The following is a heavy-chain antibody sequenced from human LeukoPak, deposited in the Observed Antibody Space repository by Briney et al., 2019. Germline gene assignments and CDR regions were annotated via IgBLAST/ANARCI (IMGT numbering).Heavy chain of an antibody. Sequence: PSETLSLTCTVSGGSISSYYWSWIRQPPGKGLEWIGYIYYSGSTNYNPSLKSRVTISVDTSKNQFSLKLSSVTAADTAVYYCARVSGWYAWLDPWGQGTLVTVSS. J-gene: IGHJ5*02. D-gene: IGHD6-19*01. V-gene: IGHV4-59*01. CDR1: GGSISSYY. CDR2: IYYSGST. CDR3: ARVSGWYAWLDP.